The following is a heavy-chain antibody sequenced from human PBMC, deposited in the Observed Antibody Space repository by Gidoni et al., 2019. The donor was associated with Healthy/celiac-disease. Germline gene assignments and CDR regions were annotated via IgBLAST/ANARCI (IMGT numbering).Heavy chain of an antibody. CDR3: ARVRSSSWYWWFDL. CDR2: INWNGVST. D-gene: IGHD6-13*01. V-gene: IGHV3-20*01. Sequence: EVQLVESGGGVVRPGGSLRLSCAASGFTFDDYGMSWVRQTPGKGLEWVSGINWNGVSTGYVDSVKGRFTISRDNAKNSLYLQMNSLRAEDTALYHCARVRSSSWYWWFDLWGQGTLVTVSS. CDR1: GFTFDDYG. J-gene: IGHJ5*02.